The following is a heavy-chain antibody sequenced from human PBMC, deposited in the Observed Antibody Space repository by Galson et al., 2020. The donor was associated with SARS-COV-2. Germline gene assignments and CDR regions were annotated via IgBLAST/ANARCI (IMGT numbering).Heavy chain of an antibody. CDR3: ARDCSSTSCYDYGMDV. D-gene: IGHD2-2*01. V-gene: IGHV3-13*01. CDR1: GFTFSSYD. CDR2: IGTAGDT. J-gene: IGHJ6*02. Sequence: GGSLRLSCAASGFTFSSYDMHWVRQATGKGLEWVSAIGTAGDTYYPGSVKGRFTISRENAKNSLYLQMNSLRAGDTAVYYCARDCSSTSCYDYGMDVWGQGTTVTVSS.